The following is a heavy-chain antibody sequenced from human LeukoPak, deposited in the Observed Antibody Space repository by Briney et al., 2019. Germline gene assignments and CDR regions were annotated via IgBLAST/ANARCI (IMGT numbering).Heavy chain of an antibody. CDR3: ARDPTSSWETAFDI. D-gene: IGHD1-26*01. CDR1: GFTFSNYW. CDR2: IKSDGSFT. V-gene: IGHV3-74*01. Sequence: GGSLRLSCAASGFTFSNYWMHWVRHAPGKGLEWVSRIKSDGSFTSYADSVKGRFTTSRDNVKNTLYLQMNSLRAEDTAVYYCARDPTSSWETAFDIWGQGTMVTVSS. J-gene: IGHJ3*02.